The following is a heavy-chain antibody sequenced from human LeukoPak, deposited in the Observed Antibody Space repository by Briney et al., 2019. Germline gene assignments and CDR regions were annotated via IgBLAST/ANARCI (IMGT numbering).Heavy chain of an antibody. Sequence: PGGSLRLSCAASGFTFSSYAMNWVRQAPGKGLEWVSAITGGGGSAYYADSVKGRFTMSRDNSENTVYLQMNSLRADDTAFYYCAKDPDTAMDPDWFDPWGQGTLVTVSS. CDR3: AKDPDTAMDPDWFDP. V-gene: IGHV3-23*01. CDR2: ITGGGGSA. D-gene: IGHD5-18*01. J-gene: IGHJ5*02. CDR1: GFTFSSYA.